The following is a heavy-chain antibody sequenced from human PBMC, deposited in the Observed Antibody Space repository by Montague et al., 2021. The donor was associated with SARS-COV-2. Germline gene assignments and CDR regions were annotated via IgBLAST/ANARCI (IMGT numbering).Heavy chain of an antibody. CDR1: GGSISTYY. D-gene: IGHD3-3*01. Sequence: SETRSLTCTLSGGSISTYYWNRIRQPPGKGLEWIGYIYYSGNTYCNPSLKSRATISVETSKNQFSLSLTSVTAADTAVYYCARGPFWSAAPDYWGQGILVTVSS. CDR2: IYYSGNT. V-gene: IGHV4-59*01. CDR3: ARGPFWSAAPDY. J-gene: IGHJ4*02.